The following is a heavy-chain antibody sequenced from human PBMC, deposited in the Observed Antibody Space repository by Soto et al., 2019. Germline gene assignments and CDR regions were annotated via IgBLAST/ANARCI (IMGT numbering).Heavy chain of an antibody. J-gene: IGHJ5*02. Sequence: PSETLSLTCTVSGGSISIGGYYWSCIRQHPGKGLEWIGYIYYSGSTYYNPSLKSRVTISVDTSKNQFSLKLSSVTAADTAVYYCARDSPYCSGGSCYSGGWFDPWGQGTLVTVSS. CDR1: GGSISIGGYY. CDR3: ARDSPYCSGGSCYSGGWFDP. CDR2: IYYSGST. D-gene: IGHD2-15*01. V-gene: IGHV4-31*03.